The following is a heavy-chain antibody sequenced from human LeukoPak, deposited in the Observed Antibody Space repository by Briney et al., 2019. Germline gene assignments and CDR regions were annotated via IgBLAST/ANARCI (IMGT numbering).Heavy chain of an antibody. V-gene: IGHV1-8*01. J-gene: IGHJ4*02. D-gene: IGHD3-10*01. CDR3: ARPTREGSDGYYGSGSYYDY. CDR2: MNPNSGNT. Sequence: ASVKVSCKASGYTFTSYDINWVRQATGQGLEWMGWMNPNSGNTGYAQKFQGRVTMTRNTSISTAYMELSSLRSEDTAVYYCARPTREGSDGYYGSGSYYDYWGQGTLVTVSS. CDR1: GYTFTSYD.